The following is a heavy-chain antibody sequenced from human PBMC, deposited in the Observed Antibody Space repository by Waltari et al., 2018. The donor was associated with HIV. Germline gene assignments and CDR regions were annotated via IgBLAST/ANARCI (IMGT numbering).Heavy chain of an antibody. CDR2: ISGSPSYI. V-gene: IGHV3-21*01. CDR1: GFTFSSYS. J-gene: IGHJ3*02. D-gene: IGHD3-22*01. CDR3: ARDPGGNYDSFAFDI. Sequence: EVQLVESGGGLVKPGGSLRLSCATSGFTFSSYSMNWVRQAPGKGLEWVSCISGSPSYIYYADSVKGRFTISRDNAKNSLYLQMNSLRAEDTAVYYCARDPGGNYDSFAFDIWGQGTMVTVSS.